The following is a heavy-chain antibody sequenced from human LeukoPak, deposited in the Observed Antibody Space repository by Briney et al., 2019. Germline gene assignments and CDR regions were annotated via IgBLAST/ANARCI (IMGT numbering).Heavy chain of an antibody. CDR1: GFTFSSYW. CDR2: ISSSGSSI. V-gene: IGHV3-48*04. Sequence: GGSLRLSCAASGFTFSSYWMSWVRQAPGKGLEWVSYISSSGSSIHYTDSEKGRFTISRDNAKNSLYLQMNSLRAEDTAIYYCAKAGEGFGLDYWGQGTLVTVSS. CDR3: AKAGEGFGLDY. D-gene: IGHD3/OR15-3a*01. J-gene: IGHJ4*02.